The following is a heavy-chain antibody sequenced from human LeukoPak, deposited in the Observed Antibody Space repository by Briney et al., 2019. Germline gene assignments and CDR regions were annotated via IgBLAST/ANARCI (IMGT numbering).Heavy chain of an antibody. Sequence: GGSLRLPCAASGFIFSSYSMNWVRQAPGKGLEWVSSISGRSSYIFYAGSVKGRFTISRDNAKNSLLLQMNSLRAEDTAVYYCVRDYNGWYYFDYWGQGTLVTVSS. CDR3: VRDYNGWYYFDY. J-gene: IGHJ4*02. CDR2: ISGRSSYI. D-gene: IGHD6-19*01. V-gene: IGHV3-21*01. CDR1: GFIFSSYS.